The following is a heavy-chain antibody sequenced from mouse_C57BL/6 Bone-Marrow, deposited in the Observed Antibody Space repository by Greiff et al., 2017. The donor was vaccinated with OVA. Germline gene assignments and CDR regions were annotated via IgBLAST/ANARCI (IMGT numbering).Heavy chain of an antibody. CDR3: ARERNSAWFAY. CDR1: GYTFTSYW. D-gene: IGHD2-1*01. Sequence: VKLQQSGAELVMPGASVKLSCKASGYTFTSYWMHWVKQRPGQGLEWIGEIDPSDSYTNYNQKFKGKSTLTVDKSSSTAYMQLSSLTSEDSAVYYCARERNSAWFAYWGQGTLVTVSA. CDR2: IDPSDSYT. V-gene: IGHV1-69*01. J-gene: IGHJ3*01.